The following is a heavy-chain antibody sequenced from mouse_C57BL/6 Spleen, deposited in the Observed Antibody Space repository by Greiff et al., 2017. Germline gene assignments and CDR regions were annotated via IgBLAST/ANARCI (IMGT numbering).Heavy chain of an antibody. V-gene: IGHV14-4*01. D-gene: IGHD1-1*01. Sequence: VQLQQPGAELVKPGASVKLSCTASGFNIKDDYMHWVKQRPEQGLEWIGWIDPENGDTEYASKFQGKATITADTSSNTAYLQLSSLTSEDTAVYYCTTLYGNAMDYWGQGTSVTVSS. J-gene: IGHJ4*01. CDR3: TTLYGNAMDY. CDR2: IDPENGDT. CDR1: GFNIKDDY.